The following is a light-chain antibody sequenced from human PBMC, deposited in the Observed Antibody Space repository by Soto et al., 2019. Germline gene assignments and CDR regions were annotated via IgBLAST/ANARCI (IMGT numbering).Light chain of an antibody. V-gene: IGLV2-14*01. CDR2: EVS. J-gene: IGLJ1*01. CDR3: SSYTSSSTYV. Sequence: SVLTQPASVSGSPGQSITISCTGTSSDVGGYNYVSWYQQHSGKAPKLMIYEVSNRPSGVSNRFSGSKSGNTASLTISGLQAEDEADYYCSSYTSSSTYVFGTGTKVTVL. CDR1: SSDVGGYNY.